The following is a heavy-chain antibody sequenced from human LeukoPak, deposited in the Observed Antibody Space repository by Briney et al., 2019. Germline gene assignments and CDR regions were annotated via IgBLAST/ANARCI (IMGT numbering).Heavy chain of an antibody. CDR2: IDPSGGST. D-gene: IGHD2-15*01. J-gene: IGHJ4*02. CDR3: ARGFCSGGSCYSYDY. Sequence: ASVKVSCKASGYTFSTYYMHWVRQAPGQGLEWMGVIDPSGGSTNYARKFQGRVTMTSDMSTSTVYMELSSLRSEDTAVYYCARGFCSGGSCYSYDYWGQGTLVTVSS. CDR1: GYTFSTYY. V-gene: IGHV1-46*01.